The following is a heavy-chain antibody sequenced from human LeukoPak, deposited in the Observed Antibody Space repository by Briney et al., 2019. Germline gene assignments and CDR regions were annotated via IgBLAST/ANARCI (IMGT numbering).Heavy chain of an antibody. CDR1: GGSFSGYY. CDR3: ARDGISYYGSGSYYYYYYYMDV. D-gene: IGHD3-10*01. Sequence: SETLSLTCAVYGGSFSGYYWSWIRQPPGKGLEWIGEINHSGSTNYNPSLKSRVTISVDTSKNQFSLKLSSVTAADTAVYYCARDGISYYGSGSYYYYYYYMDVWGKGTTVTISS. V-gene: IGHV4-34*01. CDR2: INHSGST. J-gene: IGHJ6*03.